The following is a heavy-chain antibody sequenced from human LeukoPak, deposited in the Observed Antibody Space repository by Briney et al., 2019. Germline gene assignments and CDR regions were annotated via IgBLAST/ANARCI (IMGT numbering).Heavy chain of an antibody. V-gene: IGHV1-46*01. CDR1: GYTFTSYG. CDR3: ARGGRFGTPTYYYFDY. D-gene: IGHD3-10*01. J-gene: IGHJ4*02. CDR2: INPSGGST. Sequence: ASVKVSCKASGYTFTSYGIVWVRQAPGQGLEWMGIINPSGGSTSYAQKFQGRVTMTRDTSTSTVYMELSSLRSEDTAVYYCARGGRFGTPTYYYFDYWGQGTLVTVSS.